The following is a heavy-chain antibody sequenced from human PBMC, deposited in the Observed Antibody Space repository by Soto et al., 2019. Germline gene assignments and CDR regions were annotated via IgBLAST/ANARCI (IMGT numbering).Heavy chain of an antibody. Sequence: KGSCNQRGCTLTRDKVYFLRQAPGQGLEWVAGSNWNSGNSDHAQKFQGRLTVTRDTSISTAYMELSSLRSDETAVYYRGSLGVFEPWVPGTLVTVSS. D-gene: IGHD3-3*01. J-gene: IGHJ5*02. CDR2: SNWNSGNS. V-gene: IGHV1-8*03. CDR1: GCTLTRDK. CDR3: GSLGVFEP.